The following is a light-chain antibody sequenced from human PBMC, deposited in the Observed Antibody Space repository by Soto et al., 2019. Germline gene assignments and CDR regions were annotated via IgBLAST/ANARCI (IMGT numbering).Light chain of an antibody. Sequence: DSQMTQSPSSVSASVGDRITITCRASQDIGVRLAWFQQKPGKAPQYLIQAAAILQSGVPSRFSGSGSGTEFILTINNLQPEDFASYFCLQVYSFPRTFGLGTKVEL. V-gene: IGKV1-12*01. J-gene: IGKJ1*01. CDR3: LQVYSFPRT. CDR1: QDIGVR. CDR2: AAA.